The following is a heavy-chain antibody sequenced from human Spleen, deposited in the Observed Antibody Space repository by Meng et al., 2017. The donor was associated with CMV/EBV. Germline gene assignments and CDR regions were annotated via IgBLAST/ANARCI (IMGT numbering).Heavy chain of an antibody. Sequence: SETLSLTCTVSGDSISSYFWSWIRQPPGEGLEWIGYIYYSGSTNYNPSLKSRVTISVDTSKNQFSLKLSAVTAADTAVYYCARAGDFWSGYYSPDAFDIWGQGTMVTVSS. J-gene: IGHJ3*02. CDR1: GDSISSYF. CDR3: ARAGDFWSGYYSPDAFDI. V-gene: IGHV4-59*01. D-gene: IGHD3-3*01. CDR2: IYYSGST.